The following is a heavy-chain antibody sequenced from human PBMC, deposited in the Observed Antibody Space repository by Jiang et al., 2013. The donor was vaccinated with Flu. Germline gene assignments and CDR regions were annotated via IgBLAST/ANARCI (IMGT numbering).Heavy chain of an antibody. CDR1: GGSISSSSYY. CDR3: ARLFYLFTAMVTSPDYYYYGMDV. Sequence: GSGLVKPSETLSLTCTVSGGSISSSSYYWGWIRQPPGKGLEWIGSIYYSGSTYYNPSLKSRVTISVDTSKNQFSLKLSSVTAADTAVYYCARLFYLFTAMVTSPDYYYYGMDV. J-gene: IGHJ6*01. CDR2: IYYSGST. V-gene: IGHV4-39*01. D-gene: IGHD5-18*01.